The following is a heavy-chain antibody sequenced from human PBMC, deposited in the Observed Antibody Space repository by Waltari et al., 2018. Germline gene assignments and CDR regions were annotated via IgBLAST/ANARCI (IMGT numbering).Heavy chain of an antibody. CDR1: GFTFSSYA. V-gene: IGHV3-30-3*01. J-gene: IGHJ6*03. CDR2: ISYDGSNK. Sequence: QVQLVESGGGVVQPGRSLRLSCAASGFTFSSYAMHWVRQAPGKGREWVAVISYDGSNKYYADSVKGRFTISRDNSKNTLYLQMNSLRAEDTAVYYCARQGNMDVWGKGTTVTVSS. CDR3: ARQGNMDV.